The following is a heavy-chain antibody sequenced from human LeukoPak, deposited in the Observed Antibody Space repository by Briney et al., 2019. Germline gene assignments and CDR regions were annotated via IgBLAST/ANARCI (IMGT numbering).Heavy chain of an antibody. CDR3: ARWLGNGFDM. J-gene: IGHJ3*02. V-gene: IGHV4-38-2*01. Sequence: SETLSLTCVVSGYSVSSNSYWAWIRQSPGKGLEWIGSIHHGGNTYYNPSLMSRVSMSIDTSKNQCSLDLNSVTAADTAVFYCARWLGNGFDMWGKGTMVTVSS. CDR1: GYSVSSNSY. D-gene: IGHD6-19*01. CDR2: IHHGGNT.